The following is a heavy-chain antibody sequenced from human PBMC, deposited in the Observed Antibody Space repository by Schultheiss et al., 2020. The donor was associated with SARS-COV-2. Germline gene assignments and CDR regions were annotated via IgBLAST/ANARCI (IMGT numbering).Heavy chain of an antibody. Sequence: KVSCKGSGYSFTSYWIGWVRQMPGKGLEWMGIIYPGDSDTRYSPSFQGQVTISADKSISTAYLQWSSLKASDTAMYYCARRRSQGYYDSSGYYTDWYFDLWGRGTLVTVSS. V-gene: IGHV5-51*01. J-gene: IGHJ2*01. CDR1: GYSFTSYW. CDR3: ARRRSQGYYDSSGYYTDWYFDL. D-gene: IGHD3-22*01. CDR2: IYPGDSDT.